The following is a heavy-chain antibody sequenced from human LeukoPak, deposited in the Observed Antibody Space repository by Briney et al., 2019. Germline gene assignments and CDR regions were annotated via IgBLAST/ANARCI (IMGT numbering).Heavy chain of an antibody. D-gene: IGHD1-1*01. J-gene: IGHJ4*02. CDR3: ARSLTTLTYEGY. V-gene: IGHV3-21*01. CDR2: INSGSTYT. Sequence: PGGSLRLSCAASGFTFSSYIMNWVRQAPGKGLEWVSSINSGSTYTYYTESVKGRFTVSRDNAKNSLFLQMNSLRAEDTAIYYCARSLTTLTYEGYWGQGTLVTVSS. CDR1: GFTFSSYI.